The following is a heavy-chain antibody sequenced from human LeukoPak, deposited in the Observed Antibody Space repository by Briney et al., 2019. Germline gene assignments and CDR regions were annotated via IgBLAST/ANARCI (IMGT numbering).Heavy chain of an antibody. CDR1: GGSISSHY. J-gene: IGHJ3*02. V-gene: IGHV4-59*11. CDR3: ARQIADAFDI. CDR2: IYYSGST. D-gene: IGHD2-21*01. Sequence: SETLSLTCTVSGGSISSHYWSWIRQPPGKGLEWIGYIYYSGSTNYNPSLKSRVTISVDTSKNQFSLKLSSVTAADTAVYYCARQIADAFDIWGQGTMVTVSS.